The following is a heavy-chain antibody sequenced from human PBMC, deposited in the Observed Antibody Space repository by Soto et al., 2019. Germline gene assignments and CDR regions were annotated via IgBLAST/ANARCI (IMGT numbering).Heavy chain of an antibody. D-gene: IGHD2-2*01. V-gene: IGHV1-18*01. Sequence: GASVKVSCKTSGYTFSNYGVTWVRQAPGQPLEWLGWISLYSDGTNYAQKFQGRVSMTTDTSTTTAYMELRSLRSDDTAVYYCARVVPGAEAWFGPWGQGTLVTVSS. J-gene: IGHJ5*02. CDR3: ARVVPGAEAWFGP. CDR1: GYTFSNYG. CDR2: ISLYSDGT.